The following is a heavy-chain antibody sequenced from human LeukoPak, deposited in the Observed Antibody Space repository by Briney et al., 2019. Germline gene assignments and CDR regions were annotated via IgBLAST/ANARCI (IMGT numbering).Heavy chain of an antibody. CDR1: GGSISSYY. J-gene: IGHJ4*02. D-gene: IGHD3-22*01. V-gene: IGHV4-59*01. CDR2: THYNGRN. CDR3: ASDPLVVPADY. Sequence: SRTLSLTCTVSGGSISSYYWSWIRQPPGKGLEWIGYTHYNGRNDYNPSIKSRVTMSVDTSKNQFSLRLSSVTAADTAVYYCASDPLVVPADYWGQGTLVTVSS.